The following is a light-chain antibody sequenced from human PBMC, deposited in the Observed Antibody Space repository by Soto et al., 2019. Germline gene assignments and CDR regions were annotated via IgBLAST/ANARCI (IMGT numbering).Light chain of an antibody. J-gene: IGKJ1*01. CDR2: AAS. CDR1: QSVSSKF. CDR3: QHYNSYSEA. Sequence: EIVMTPSPATLSVSPGERAALSCRASQSVSSKFLAWYQQKPGQAPRLLIYAASNRATGIPDRFSGSGSGTDFTLTISSLQPDDFATYYCQHYNSYSEAFGQGTKVDI. V-gene: IGKV3D-15*01.